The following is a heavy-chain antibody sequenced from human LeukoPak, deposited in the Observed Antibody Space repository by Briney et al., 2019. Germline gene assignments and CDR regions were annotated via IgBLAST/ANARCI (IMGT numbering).Heavy chain of an antibody. CDR2: FDPEDGET. CDR1: GYTLTELS. J-gene: IGHJ4*02. Sequence: GASVKVSRKVSGYTLTELSMHWVRQAPGKGLEWMGGFDPEDGETIYAQKFQGRVTMTEDTSTDTAYMELSSLRSEDTAVYYCATGLEGYSSLGYFDYWGQGTLVTVSS. D-gene: IGHD6-13*01. V-gene: IGHV1-24*01. CDR3: ATGLEGYSSLGYFDY.